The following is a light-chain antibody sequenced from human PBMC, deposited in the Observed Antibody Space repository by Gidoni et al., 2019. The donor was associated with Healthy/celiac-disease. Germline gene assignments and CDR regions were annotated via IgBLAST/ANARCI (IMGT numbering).Light chain of an antibody. CDR2: EVS. CDR1: SSDVGGYNY. Sequence: QSALTQPASVSGSPGPSTTFSCTGTSSDVGGYNYVSWYQQPPANAPKLMFYEVSNRPSGVSSRFSGYKSGNAASLTISGLQAEDEADYCCSSYTSSSTWVFGGGTKLTVL. CDR3: SSYTSSSTWV. V-gene: IGLV2-14*01. J-gene: IGLJ3*02.